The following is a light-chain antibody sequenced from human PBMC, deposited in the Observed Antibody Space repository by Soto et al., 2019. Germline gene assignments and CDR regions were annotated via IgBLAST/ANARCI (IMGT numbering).Light chain of an antibody. CDR1: QSVSSY. Sequence: IVLTQSPGTLSLSPGEGATLSCRAGQSVSSYLAWYQQKPGQGPRLLIYGASTRAPGIPDRFSGSGSGTVFTLTINRLEPEDFAVYYCQQYGSSPPTFGQGTKVEIK. J-gene: IGKJ1*01. CDR2: GAS. V-gene: IGKV3-20*01. CDR3: QQYGSSPPT.